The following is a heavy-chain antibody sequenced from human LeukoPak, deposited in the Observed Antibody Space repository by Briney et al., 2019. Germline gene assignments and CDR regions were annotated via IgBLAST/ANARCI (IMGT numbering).Heavy chain of an antibody. V-gene: IGHV6-1*01. CDR3: ARRLTQYDCFDP. J-gene: IGHJ5*02. CDR2: TYYRSTWYN. Sequence: SQTLSLTCAISGDSVSSNSVAWNWIRQSPSRGLEWLGRTYYRSTWYNDYAVSVRGRITVNPDTSKNQFSLHLNSVTPEDTAVYYCARRLTQYDCFDPWGQGILVTVPS. CDR1: GDSVSSNSVA. D-gene: IGHD2-2*01.